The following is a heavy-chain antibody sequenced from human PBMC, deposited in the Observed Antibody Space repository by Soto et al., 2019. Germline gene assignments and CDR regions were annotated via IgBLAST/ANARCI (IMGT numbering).Heavy chain of an antibody. Sequence: SVKLSSKVSGYTFSDYYIHWVRQAPGQGLEWMGWINPNSGGTKYAPKFQGGVTMTRDTSITTAYMELSRLRSGDTAVYYCAREPATAKPEGVDFWGQGTLVTVSS. CDR1: GYTFSDYY. CDR2: INPNSGGT. D-gene: IGHD1-1*01. CDR3: AREPATAKPEGVDF. J-gene: IGHJ4*02. V-gene: IGHV1-2*02.